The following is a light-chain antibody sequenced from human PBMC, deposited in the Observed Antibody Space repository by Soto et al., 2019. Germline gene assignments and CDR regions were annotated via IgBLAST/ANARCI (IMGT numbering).Light chain of an antibody. CDR1: QSVSSN. J-gene: IGKJ4*01. CDR2: GAS. CDR3: QPYNNWTC. V-gene: IGKV3-15*01. Sequence: EIVMTQSPATLSVSPGERATLSCRASQSVSSNLAWYQQKPGQAPRLLIYGASTRATGIPARFSGSGSGTEFTLTISSLQSEDFAVYYCQPYNNWTCFGGGTKVDIK.